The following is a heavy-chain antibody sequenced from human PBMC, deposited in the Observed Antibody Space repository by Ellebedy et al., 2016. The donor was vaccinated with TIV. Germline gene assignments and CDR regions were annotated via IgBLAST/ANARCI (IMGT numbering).Heavy chain of an antibody. J-gene: IGHJ6*02. V-gene: IGHV1-18*04. Sequence: ASVKVSXXASGYTFTDYFIHWVRQAPGQGLEWMGWISAYNGDTNYAQKLQGRVTMTADTSTSTAYMELRSLRSDDTAVYYCARADFYYGMDVWGQGTTVTVSS. CDR2: ISAYNGDT. CDR1: GYTFTDYF. CDR3: ARADFYYGMDV.